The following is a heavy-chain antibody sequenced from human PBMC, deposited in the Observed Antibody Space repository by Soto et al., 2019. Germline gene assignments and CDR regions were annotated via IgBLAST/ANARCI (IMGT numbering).Heavy chain of an antibody. V-gene: IGHV1-24*01. J-gene: IGHJ4*02. CDR3: ATDLRWDCSGGSCYSTQS. CDR1: GYTLTELS. CDR2: FDPEDGET. Sequence: ASVKVSCKVSGYTLTELSMHWVRQAPGKGLEWMGGFDPEDGETIYAQKFQGRVTMTEDTSTDTAYMELSSLRSEDTAVYYCATDLRWDCSGGSCYSTQSWGQGTLVTVSS. D-gene: IGHD2-15*01.